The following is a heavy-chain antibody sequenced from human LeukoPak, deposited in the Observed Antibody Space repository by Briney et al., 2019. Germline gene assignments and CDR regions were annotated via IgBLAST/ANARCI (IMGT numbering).Heavy chain of an antibody. CDR1: GGSISSGSYY. J-gene: IGHJ4*02. D-gene: IGHD3-3*01. Sequence: SETLSLTCTVSGGSISSGSYYWSWIRQPAGKGLEWIGRIYTSGSTNYNPSLKSRITISVDTSKNQFSLKLSSVTAADTAVYYCARDPVDYDFWRGHFDYWGQGTLVTVSS. CDR2: IYTSGST. V-gene: IGHV4-61*02. CDR3: ARDPVDYDFWRGHFDY.